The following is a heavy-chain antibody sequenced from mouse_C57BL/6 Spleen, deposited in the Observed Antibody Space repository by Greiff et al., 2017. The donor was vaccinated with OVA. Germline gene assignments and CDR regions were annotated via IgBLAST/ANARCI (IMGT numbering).Heavy chain of an antibody. V-gene: IGHV5-9-1*02. J-gene: IGHJ3*01. CDR2: ISSGGDHI. Sequence: EVKLVESGEGLVKPGGSLKLSCAASGFTFSSYAMSWVRQTPEKRLEWVAYISSGGDHIYYADTVKGRFTITRDNARNTLYLQMGSLKSEDTAMYYCTRDWFAYWGQGTLVTVSA. CDR3: TRDWFAY. CDR1: GFTFSSYA.